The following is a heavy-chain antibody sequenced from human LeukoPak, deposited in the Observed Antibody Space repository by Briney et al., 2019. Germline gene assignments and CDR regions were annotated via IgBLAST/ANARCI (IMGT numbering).Heavy chain of an antibody. J-gene: IGHJ5*02. CDR1: GGSFRGYY. Sequence: SETLSLTCAVYGGSFRGYYWSWIRQPPGKGLEWIGEINHSGSTNYNPSLKSRVTISVDTSKNQFSLKLSSVTAADTAVYYCARGRFDPWGQGTLVTVSS. CDR2: INHSGST. V-gene: IGHV4-34*01. CDR3: ARGRFDP.